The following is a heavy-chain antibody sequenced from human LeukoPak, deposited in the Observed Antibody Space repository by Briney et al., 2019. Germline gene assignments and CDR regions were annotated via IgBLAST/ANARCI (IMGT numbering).Heavy chain of an antibody. CDR2: INQDGNEK. J-gene: IGHJ4*02. D-gene: IGHD4-23*01. CDR3: VRDVGYYGGNHDY. V-gene: IGHV3-7*01. Sequence: GGSLRLSCAASGFNFCDYFLTWVRQAPGKGLEWVANINQDGNEKNYVDSLEGRFTISRDNAKRSLYLQMNSLRVDDTAMYYCVRDVGYYGGNHDYWGQGTLVIVSS. CDR1: GFNFCDYF.